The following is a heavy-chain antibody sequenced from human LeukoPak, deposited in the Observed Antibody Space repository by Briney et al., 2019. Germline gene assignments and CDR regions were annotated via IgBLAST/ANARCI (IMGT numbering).Heavy chain of an antibody. D-gene: IGHD5-18*01. CDR1: GGYISSYY. J-gene: IGHJ4*02. Sequence: SETLSLTCTVSGGYISSYYWSWIRQPPGKGLEWVGYIYYSGSTNYNPSLKSRVTISVDTSKNQFSLMLSSVTAADTAVYYCARHGDSYGRPYYFDYWGQGTLVTVSS. CDR2: IYYSGST. V-gene: IGHV4-59*08. CDR3: ARHGDSYGRPYYFDY.